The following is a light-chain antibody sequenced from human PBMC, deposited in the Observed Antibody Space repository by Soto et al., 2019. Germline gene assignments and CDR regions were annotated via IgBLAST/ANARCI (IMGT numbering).Light chain of an antibody. CDR3: QQRRDWPLYT. J-gene: IGKJ2*01. Sequence: EIVLTHSPATLSLSPGERATLSCRASQSINNNNLAWYQQKPGQAPRLLIHDVSSRATGIPVRFSGSGSGTDFTLTISSLEPEDFAVHYCQQRRDWPLYTFGQGTKLEI. CDR1: QSINNN. CDR2: DVS. V-gene: IGKV3-11*01.